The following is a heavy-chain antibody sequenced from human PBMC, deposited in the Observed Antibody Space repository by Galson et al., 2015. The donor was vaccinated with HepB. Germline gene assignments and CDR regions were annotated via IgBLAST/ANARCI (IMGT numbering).Heavy chain of an antibody. Sequence: SLRLSCAASGFTFSSYAMHWVRQAPGKGLEWVAFISYDGSNKYYADSVKGRFTISRDNSKNTLYLQMNSLRAEDTSVYYCARDGDYYDSSGYFDYWGQGTLVTVSS. D-gene: IGHD3-22*01. CDR3: ARDGDYYDSSGYFDY. J-gene: IGHJ4*02. V-gene: IGHV3-30-3*01. CDR2: ISYDGSNK. CDR1: GFTFSSYA.